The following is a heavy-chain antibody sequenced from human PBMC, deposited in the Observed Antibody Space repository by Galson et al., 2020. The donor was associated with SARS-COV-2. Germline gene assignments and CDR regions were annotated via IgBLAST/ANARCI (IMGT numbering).Heavy chain of an antibody. J-gene: IGHJ3*02. CDR3: GRRRASGSYRGGGSFDI. CDR2: IYYRGNT. D-gene: IGHD1-26*01. V-gene: IGHV4-39*01. Sequence: SETLSLTCTVSSGSISSSNSYWGWIRQPPGKGLEWIGNIYYRGNTQNNPSLRSRVTLSVDTSMGQFSLKLTSVTAADTAVYYCGRRRASGSYRGGGSFDIWGQGTMITVSS. CDR1: SGSISSSNSY.